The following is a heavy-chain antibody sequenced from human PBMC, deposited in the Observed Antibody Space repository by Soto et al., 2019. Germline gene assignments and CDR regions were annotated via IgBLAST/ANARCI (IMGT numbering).Heavy chain of an antibody. V-gene: IGHV4-30-2*01. CDR1: GGSLSGATYS. J-gene: IGHJ4*02. CDR3: ARSREFDY. CDR2: IFPSGTT. Sequence: SETLSLTCGVSGGSLSGATYSWNWIRQPPGKGLGWIGYIFPSGTTYYNPSLKSRVTISIDVSKNQFSLSLRSFTAADTAVYYCARSREFDYWSQGTLVTVSS.